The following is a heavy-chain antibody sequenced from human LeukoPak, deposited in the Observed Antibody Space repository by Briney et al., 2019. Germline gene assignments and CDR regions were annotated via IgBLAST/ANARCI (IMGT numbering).Heavy chain of an antibody. J-gene: IGHJ4*02. D-gene: IGHD3-16*01. V-gene: IGHV1-46*01. Sequence: ASVKVSCKASGYTFTSYYMHSVRQAPGQGLEWMGIINPSGGSTSYAQKFQGRVTMTRDTSTSTVYMELSSLRSEDTAVYYCARGGGPNYVWGSYNIDYWGQGTLVTVSS. CDR1: GYTFTSYY. CDR3: ARGGGPNYVWGSYNIDY. CDR2: INPSGGST.